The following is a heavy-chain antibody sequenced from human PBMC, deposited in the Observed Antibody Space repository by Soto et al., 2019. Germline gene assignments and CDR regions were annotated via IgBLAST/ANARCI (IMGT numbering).Heavy chain of an antibody. CDR2: IIPIFGTA. CDR3: ARDGGRHSGGIDY. J-gene: IGHJ4*02. D-gene: IGHD1-26*01. Sequence: QVQLVQSGAEVKKPGSSVKVSCKASGGTFSSYSINWVRQAPGQGLEWMGEIIPIFGTANYAQKFQGRVTITAYESMSTAYMELSSLRSEDTAVYYCARDGGRHSGGIDYRGQGTLVTVSS. CDR1: GGTFSSYS. V-gene: IGHV1-69*01.